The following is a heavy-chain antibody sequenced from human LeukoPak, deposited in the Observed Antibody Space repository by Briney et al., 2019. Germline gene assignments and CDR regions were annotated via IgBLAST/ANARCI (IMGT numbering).Heavy chain of an antibody. CDR3: ARFRWRAGYCSSTSCPGGDI. D-gene: IGHD2-2*01. V-gene: IGHV1-18*01. Sequence: ASVKVSCKASGYTFTSYGISWVRQAPGQGLEWMGWISAYNGNTNYAQKLQGRVTMTTDTSTSTAYMELRSLRSDDTAVYYCARFRWRAGYCSSTSCPGGDIWGQGTMVTVSS. J-gene: IGHJ3*02. CDR2: ISAYNGNT. CDR1: GYTFTSYG.